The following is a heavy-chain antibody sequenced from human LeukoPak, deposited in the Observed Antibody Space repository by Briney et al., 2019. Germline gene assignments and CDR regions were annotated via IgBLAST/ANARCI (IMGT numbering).Heavy chain of an antibody. V-gene: IGHV3-30-3*01. CDR3: ATSLGPLTEY. D-gene: IGHD7-27*01. CDR2: ISYDGSNK. CDR1: GFTFSSYA. Sequence: GRSLRLSCAASGFTFSSYAMHWARQAPGKGLEWVAVISYDGSNKYYADSVKGRFTISRDNSKNTLYLQMNSLRAEDTAVYYCATSLGPLTEYWGQGTLVTVSS. J-gene: IGHJ4*02.